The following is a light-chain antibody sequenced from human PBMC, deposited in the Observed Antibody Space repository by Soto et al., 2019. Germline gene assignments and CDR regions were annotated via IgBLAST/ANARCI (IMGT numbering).Light chain of an antibody. V-gene: IGLV2-8*01. Sequence: QSALTQPPSASGSPGRAVTISCSGTRSDVGDYNSVSWYQQHPGKAPKLIIYEVNKRPPGVPDRFSGSKSGNAASLTVSGLQAEDEADYYCRSYAGSNIWVFGGGTKRTVL. J-gene: IGLJ3*02. CDR2: EVN. CDR3: RSYAGSNIWV. CDR1: RSDVGDYNS.